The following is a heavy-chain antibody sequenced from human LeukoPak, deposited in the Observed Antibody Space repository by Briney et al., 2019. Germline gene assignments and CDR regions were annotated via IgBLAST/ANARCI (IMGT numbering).Heavy chain of an antibody. V-gene: IGHV3-23*01. Sequence: GASLRLSCTASEFSCSDYAMGWFRQAPGKGLKWVSSISGGAGSTYYADSVKGRFTISRDNSKSTLYLQMSSLRVEDTAVYYCAKDRLVGTTGSNYFDFRGQGTLVTVSS. CDR1: EFSCSDYA. D-gene: IGHD1-26*01. CDR2: ISGGAGST. CDR3: AKDRLVGTTGSNYFDF. J-gene: IGHJ4*02.